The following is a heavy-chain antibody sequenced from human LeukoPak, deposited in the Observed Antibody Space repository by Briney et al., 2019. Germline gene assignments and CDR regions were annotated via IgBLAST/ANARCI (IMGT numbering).Heavy chain of an antibody. CDR1: DGSISSSNYY. CDR2: IYYSGST. V-gene: IGHV4-39*01. CDR3: ARLGRRSGYYYYGMDV. J-gene: IGHJ6*02. D-gene: IGHD3-10*01. Sequence: SETLSLTCTVSDGSISSSNYYWGWIRQPPGKGLEWIGSIYYSGSTYYSPSLKSRVTISVDTSKNQFSLKLSSVTAADTAVYYCARLGRRSGYYYYGMDVWGQGTTVTVSS.